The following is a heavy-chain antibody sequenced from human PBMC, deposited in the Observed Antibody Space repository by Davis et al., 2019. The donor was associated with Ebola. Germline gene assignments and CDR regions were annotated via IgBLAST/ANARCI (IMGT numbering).Heavy chain of an antibody. CDR2: IRSKANSYAT. V-gene: IGHV3-73*01. Sequence: GESLKISCAASGFTFSGSAMHWVRQASGKGLEWVGRIRSKANSYATAYAASVKGRFTISRDDSKNTAYLQMNSLKTEDTAVYYCARDSYSSGWYGFAGYYGMDVWGQGTTVTVSS. J-gene: IGHJ6*02. D-gene: IGHD6-19*01. CDR3: ARDSYSSGWYGFAGYYGMDV. CDR1: GFTFSGSA.